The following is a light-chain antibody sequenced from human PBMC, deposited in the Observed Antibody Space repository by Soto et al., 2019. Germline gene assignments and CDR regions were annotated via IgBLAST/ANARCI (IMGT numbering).Light chain of an antibody. J-gene: IGKJ2*03. CDR2: ATS. CDR3: QQYGNSPRYS. CDR1: QSVSSNY. Sequence: EIVLTQSPGTLSLSLGERATLSCRASQSVSSNYFAWYQQKPGQAPRLLIYATSSRAAGIPDRFSGSGSGTDFTLSNSRMEPEDFAVYYCQQYGNSPRYSFGQGTRLEIK. V-gene: IGKV3-20*01.